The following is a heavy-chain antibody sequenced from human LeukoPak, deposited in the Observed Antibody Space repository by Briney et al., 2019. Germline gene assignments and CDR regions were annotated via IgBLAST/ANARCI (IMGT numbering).Heavy chain of an antibody. CDR3: ARGNYDFWSGYSDYYYYYYMDV. J-gene: IGHJ6*03. CDR2: IYYSGST. V-gene: IGHV4-59*01. D-gene: IGHD3-3*01. Sequence: PSETLSLTGTVSGGSISSYYWSWIRQPPGKGLEWIGYIYYSGSTNYNPSLKSRVTISVDTSKNQFSLKLSSVTAADTAVYYCARGNYDFWSGYSDYYYYYYMDVWGKGTTVTVSS. CDR1: GGSISSYY.